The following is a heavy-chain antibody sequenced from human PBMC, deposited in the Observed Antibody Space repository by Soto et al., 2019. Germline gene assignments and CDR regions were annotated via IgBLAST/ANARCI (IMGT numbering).Heavy chain of an antibody. Sequence: SETLSLTCTVSGGSLSSYYWTWIRQPPGKGLEWTGYVYSTGATNYNPSLRSRVTMSIDASKNQFSLKVRSVTAADTAVYFCARAHTGGWYVTDHWGQGTLATVSS. CDR2: VYSTGAT. CDR3: ARAHTGGWYVTDH. D-gene: IGHD6-19*01. CDR1: GGSLSSYY. J-gene: IGHJ4*02. V-gene: IGHV4-59*01.